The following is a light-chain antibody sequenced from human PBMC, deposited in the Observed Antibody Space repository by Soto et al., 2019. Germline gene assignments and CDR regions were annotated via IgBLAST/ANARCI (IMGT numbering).Light chain of an antibody. V-gene: IGLV1-40*01. Sequence: QSVLTQPPSVSGVPGQRVTISCTGSSSNIGAGYDVNWYQQLPGTAPKLLIYGNNNRPSGVPDRFSGSKSGTSASLAITGLQAEDEADYYCQSYDNSLSGPVFGGGTKVTVL. J-gene: IGLJ2*01. CDR1: SSNIGAGYD. CDR3: QSYDNSLSGPV. CDR2: GNN.